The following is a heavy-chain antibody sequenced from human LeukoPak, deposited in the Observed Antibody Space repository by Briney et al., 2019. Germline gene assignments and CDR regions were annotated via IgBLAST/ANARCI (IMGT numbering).Heavy chain of an antibody. Sequence: SETLSLTCAVYGGSFSGYYWSWIRQPPGKGLEWIGEINHSGSTNYHPSLKSRVTISVDTSKNQFSLKLSSVTAADTAVYYCARGLPYYDFWSGYYTRYFDYWGQGPLVTVSS. CDR3: ARGLPYYDFWSGYYTRYFDY. CDR2: INHSGST. D-gene: IGHD3-3*01. CDR1: GGSFSGYY. J-gene: IGHJ4*02. V-gene: IGHV4-34*01.